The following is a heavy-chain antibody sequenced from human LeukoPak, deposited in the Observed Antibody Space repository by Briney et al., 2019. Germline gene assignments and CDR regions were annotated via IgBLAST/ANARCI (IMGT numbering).Heavy chain of an antibody. J-gene: IGHJ3*01. CDR1: GFIFNNYA. D-gene: IGHD6-25*01. CDR2: ISGSGRNT. Sequence: PGGTLRLSCAASGFIFNNYALSWVRQTPGKGLEWVSAISGSGRNTYYADSVKGRFTISRDNSRSTVDLQMNSLRVEDTGIYYCARDEIPSGTWGQETMVIVSS. CDR3: ARDEIPSGT. V-gene: IGHV3-23*01.